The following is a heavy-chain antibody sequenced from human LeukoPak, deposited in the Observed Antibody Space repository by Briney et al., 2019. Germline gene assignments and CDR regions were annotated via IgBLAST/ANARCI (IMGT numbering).Heavy chain of an antibody. Sequence: GGSLRLSCAASGFTFSSYYMTWVRQTPGKGLEWVALISRSGGTTYYADSVKGRFTISRDNSKNTLYLQMNSLRAEDTAEYYCAKRGGTESFYYFYYMDVWGKGTTVTVSS. D-gene: IGHD2-15*01. V-gene: IGHV3-23*01. CDR3: AKRGGTESFYYFYYMDV. CDR2: ISRSGGTT. J-gene: IGHJ6*03. CDR1: GFTFSSYY.